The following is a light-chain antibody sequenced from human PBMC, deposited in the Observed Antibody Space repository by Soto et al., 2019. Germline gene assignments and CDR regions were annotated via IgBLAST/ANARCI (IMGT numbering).Light chain of an antibody. J-gene: IGLJ1*01. CDR2: EVN. Sequence: QSALTQPASVSGSPGQSITSSCTGTSSDFGNYNLVSWYQQHPGKAPKLILFEVNKRPSGVSGRFSGSKSGNTASLTISGLQAEDEADYYCCSFTSSNTQVFGTGTKVTVL. CDR3: CSFTSSNTQV. V-gene: IGLV2-23*02. CDR1: SSDFGNYNL.